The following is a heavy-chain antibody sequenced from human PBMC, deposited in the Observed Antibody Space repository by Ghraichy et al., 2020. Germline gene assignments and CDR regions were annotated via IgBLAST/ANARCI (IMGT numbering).Heavy chain of an antibody. V-gene: IGHV3-23*01. D-gene: IGHD1-1*01. CDR3: AKGRRQHNNDVPYLED. Sequence: GGSLRLSCAGSGFTFSSYPMSWVRQAPGKGLEWVSVISGKGDITEYADSVKGRFTISRDNSKSTLYLQMNSLRAEDTAVYYCAKGRRQHNNDVPYLEDWGQGTLVTVSS. J-gene: IGHJ4*02. CDR1: GFTFSSYP. CDR2: ISGKGDIT.